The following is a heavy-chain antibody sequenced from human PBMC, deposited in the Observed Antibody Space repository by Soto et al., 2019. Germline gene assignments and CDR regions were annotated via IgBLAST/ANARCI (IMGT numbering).Heavy chain of an antibody. CDR3: AREGLRYFDWLLFWYFDL. V-gene: IGHV4-34*01. CDR1: GGSFSGYY. CDR2: INHSGNT. Sequence: QVQLQQWGAGLLKPSETLSLTCAVDGGSFSGYYWSWIRQPPGKGLEWIGEINHSGNTNYNPSLRRRVTISLDTSKNQSPLKLSSVTAAKTAVYYCAREGLRYFDWLLFWYFDLWGRGTLVTVSS. D-gene: IGHD3-9*01. J-gene: IGHJ2*01.